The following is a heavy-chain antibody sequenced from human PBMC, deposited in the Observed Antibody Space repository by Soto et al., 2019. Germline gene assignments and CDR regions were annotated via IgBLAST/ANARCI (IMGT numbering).Heavy chain of an antibody. CDR2: ISSGSITI. V-gene: IGHV3-48*02. D-gene: IGHD4-17*01. J-gene: IGHJ4*02. CDR3: ARDFGYGDYVDY. Sequence: GGSLRLSCAASGFTFSSYSMNWVRQAPGKGLEWVSYISSGSITIYYADSVKGRFTISRDNAKNSLYLQLNSLRDEDTAVHYCARDFGYGDYVDYWGQGTLVTVSS. CDR1: GFTFSSYS.